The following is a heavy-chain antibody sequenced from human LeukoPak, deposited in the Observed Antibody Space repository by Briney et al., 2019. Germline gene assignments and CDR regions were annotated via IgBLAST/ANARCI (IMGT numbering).Heavy chain of an antibody. V-gene: IGHV5-51*01. CDR1: GYSFTSYW. CDR3: ARHGPYCSSASCYVSHYYYGMDV. J-gene: IGHJ6*02. CDR2: IYPGDSDT. D-gene: IGHD2-2*01. Sequence: GDSLKISCKGSGYSFTSYWIGWVRHMPGKGLEWMGIIYPGDSDTRYSPSFQGQVTISADKSISTAYLQWSSLKASDTAMYYCARHGPYCSSASCYVSHYYYGMDVWGQGTTVTVSS.